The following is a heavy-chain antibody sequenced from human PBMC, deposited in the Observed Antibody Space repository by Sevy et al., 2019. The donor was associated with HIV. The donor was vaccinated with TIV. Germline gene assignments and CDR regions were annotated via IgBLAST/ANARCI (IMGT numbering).Heavy chain of an antibody. Sequence: SETLSLTCAVYGGSFSGYYWSWIRQPPGKGLEWIGEINHSGSTNYNPSLKSRVTISVETSKNQFSLRLISVTAADTAEYYCASLLNYDILTGYYSQAHGMDVWGQGTTVTVSS. CDR2: INHSGST. V-gene: IGHV4-34*01. D-gene: IGHD3-9*01. J-gene: IGHJ6*02. CDR1: GGSFSGYY. CDR3: ASLLNYDILTGYYSQAHGMDV.